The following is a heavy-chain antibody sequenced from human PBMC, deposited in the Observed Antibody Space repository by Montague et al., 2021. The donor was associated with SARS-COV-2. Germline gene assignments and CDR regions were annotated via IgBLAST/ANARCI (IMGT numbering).Heavy chain of an antibody. V-gene: IGHV2-70*01. CDR3: ARMRWELLGGVYYFDY. CDR2: IDWDDDK. J-gene: IGHJ4*02. CDR1: GFSLSTSGMC. Sequence: VKPTPTLTLTCTSSGFSLSTSGMCVSWIRQPPGKALEWLALIDWDDDKYYSTSLKTRLTISKDTSKNQVVLTMTNMDPVDTATYYCARMRWELLGGVYYFDYWGQGTLVTVSS. D-gene: IGHD1-26*01.